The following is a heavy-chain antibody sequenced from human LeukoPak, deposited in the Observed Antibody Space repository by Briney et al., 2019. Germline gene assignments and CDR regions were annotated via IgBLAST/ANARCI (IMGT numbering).Heavy chain of an antibody. J-gene: IGHJ5*02. CDR1: GFTFSSYG. D-gene: IGHD6-19*01. Sequence: PGGSLRLSCAASGFTFSSYGMHWVRQAPGKGLEWVAVIWYDGSNKYYADSVKGRFTISRDNSKNTLYLQMNSLRAEDTAVYYCARDGYSSGWTSFDPWGQGTLVTVSS. V-gene: IGHV3-33*01. CDR2: IWYDGSNK. CDR3: ARDGYSSGWTSFDP.